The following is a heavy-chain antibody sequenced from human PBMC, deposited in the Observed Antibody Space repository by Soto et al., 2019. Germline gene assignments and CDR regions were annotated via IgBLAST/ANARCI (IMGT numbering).Heavy chain of an antibody. CDR1: GFTFSSYA. J-gene: IGHJ6*02. Sequence: GSLRLSCAASGFTFSSYAMSWVRQAPGKGLEWVSAISGSGGSTYYADSVKGRFTISRDNSKNTLYLQMNSLRAEDTAVYYCAKDAVLRFLEWSTTLYYYGMDVWGQGTTVTVSS. CDR3: AKDAVLRFLEWSTTLYYYGMDV. CDR2: ISGSGGST. V-gene: IGHV3-23*01. D-gene: IGHD3-3*01.